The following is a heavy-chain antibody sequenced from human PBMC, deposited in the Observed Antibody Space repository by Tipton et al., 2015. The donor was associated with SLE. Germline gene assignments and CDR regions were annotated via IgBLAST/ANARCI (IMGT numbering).Heavy chain of an antibody. CDR3: ARDSATLGKFDY. D-gene: IGHD3-10*01. CDR1: GFTFTNYA. CDR2: IYKGGDT. V-gene: IGHV3-23*03. Sequence: SLRLSCAASGFTFTNYAMSWVRQAPGKGLEWVSVIYKGGDTYYLDSVKGRFTISRDNSKNTLSLQMSSLRAEDTATYYCARDSATLGKFDYWGQGTLVTVSS. J-gene: IGHJ4*02.